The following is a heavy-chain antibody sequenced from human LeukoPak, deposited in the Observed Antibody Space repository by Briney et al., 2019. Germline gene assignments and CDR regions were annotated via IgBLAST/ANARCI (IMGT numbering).Heavy chain of an antibody. CDR3: ARAAGVTAAAGYLFDY. CDR2: INPNSHST. V-gene: IGHV1-46*01. CDR1: GYTFTGYY. Sequence: GASVKVSCKASGYTFTGYYMHWVRQAPGQGLEWMGIINPNSHSTIYAQNFQGRVTMTRDMSTSTVYLELSSLRSEDTAVYYCARAAGVTAAAGYLFDYWGQGTLVTVSS. J-gene: IGHJ4*02. D-gene: IGHD6-13*01.